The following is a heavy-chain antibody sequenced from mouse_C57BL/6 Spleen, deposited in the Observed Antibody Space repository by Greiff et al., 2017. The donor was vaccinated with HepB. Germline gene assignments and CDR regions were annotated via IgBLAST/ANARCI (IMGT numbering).Heavy chain of an antibody. CDR3: ASITTVVDHFDY. CDR1: GYAFSSYW. V-gene: IGHV1-80*01. Sequence: QVQLQQSGAELVKPGASVKISCKASGYAFSSYWMNWVKQRPGKGLEWIGQIYPGDGDTNYNGKFKGKATLTADKSSSTAYMQLSSLTSEDSAVYFCASITTVVDHFDYWGQGTTLTVSS. CDR2: IYPGDGDT. D-gene: IGHD1-1*01. J-gene: IGHJ2*01.